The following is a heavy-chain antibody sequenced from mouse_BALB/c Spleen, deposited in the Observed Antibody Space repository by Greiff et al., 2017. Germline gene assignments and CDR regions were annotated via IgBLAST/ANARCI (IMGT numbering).Heavy chain of an antibody. CDR2: IYPGNSDT. V-gene: IGHV1-5*01. CDR1: GYTFTSYW. D-gene: IGHD1-2*01. J-gene: IGHJ4*01. Sequence: EVQLQQSGTVLARPGASVKMSCKASGYTFTSYWMHWVKQRPGQGLEWIGAIYPGNSDTSYNQKFKGKAKLTAVTSTSTAYMELSSLTNEDSAVYYCTRGVDYYGDYYAMDDWGQGTSVTVSS. CDR3: TRGVDYYGDYYAMDD.